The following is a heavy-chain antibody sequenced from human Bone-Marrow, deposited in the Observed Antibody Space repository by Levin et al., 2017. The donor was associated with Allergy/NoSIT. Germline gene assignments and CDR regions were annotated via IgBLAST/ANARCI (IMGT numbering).Heavy chain of an antibody. J-gene: IGHJ4*02. Sequence: GESLKISCAASGFTFSSYAMSWVRQAPGKGLEWVSAISGSGGSTYYADSVKGRFTISRDNSKNTLYLQMNSLRAEDTAVYYCAKDGGDDYGDYVGDDLDYWGQGTLVTVSS. V-gene: IGHV3-23*01. CDR1: GFTFSSYA. D-gene: IGHD4-17*01. CDR3: AKDGGDDYGDYVGDDLDY. CDR2: ISGSGGST.